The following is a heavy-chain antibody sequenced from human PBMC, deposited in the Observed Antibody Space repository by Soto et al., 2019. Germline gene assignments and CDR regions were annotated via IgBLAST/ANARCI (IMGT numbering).Heavy chain of an antibody. Sequence: SETLSLTCAVSGGSISSGGYSWSWIRQPPGKGLEWIGYMYHSGSTYYNPSLKSRDTISIDRSKNQFSLKLSSVTAADTAVNYWAVGSDYWGQGTLVTVSS. CDR2: MYHSGST. CDR3: AVGSDY. V-gene: IGHV4-30-2*01. J-gene: IGHJ4*02. CDR1: GGSISSGGYS.